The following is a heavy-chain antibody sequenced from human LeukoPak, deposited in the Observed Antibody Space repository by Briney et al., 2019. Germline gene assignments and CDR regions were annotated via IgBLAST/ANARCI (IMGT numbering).Heavy chain of an antibody. V-gene: IGHV3-30*04. CDR3: ARDGVTRRYNTYYYMDV. CDR2: IAYDGSSI. J-gene: IGHJ6*03. D-gene: IGHD1-1*01. Sequence: PGGSLRLSCAASGFTFKNYALHWVRQAPGKGLEWVSFIAYDGSSIYYRDSVKGRFTISRDYSRNILYLQMDSLRSDNTATYYCARDGVTRRYNTYYYMDVWGKGTTVTV. CDR1: GFTFKNYA.